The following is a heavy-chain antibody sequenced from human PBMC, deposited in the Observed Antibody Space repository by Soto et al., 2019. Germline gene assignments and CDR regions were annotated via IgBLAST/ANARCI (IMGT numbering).Heavy chain of an antibody. D-gene: IGHD6-25*01. CDR3: LRPRTANKHAFER. Sequence: SATLALAGGASCGSITSDRGWCEIREPRGLGLEWIGSIYYSGITYYNPSLKSRVAISVESSQNQFSLTLNSVTAADTAVYYWLRPRTANKHAFERWGPARTVTVS. V-gene: IGHV4-30-2*03. J-gene: IGHJ3*02. CDR1: CGSITSDRG. CDR2: IYYSGIT.